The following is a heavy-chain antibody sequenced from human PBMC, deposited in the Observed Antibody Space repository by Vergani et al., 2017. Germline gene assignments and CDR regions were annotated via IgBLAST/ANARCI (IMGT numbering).Heavy chain of an antibody. CDR1: GFSLSTSGVG. Sequence: QITLKESGPTLVKPTQTLTLTCTFSGFSLSTSGVGVGWIRQPPGKALEWLALIYWNDDKRYSPSLKSRLTITKDTSKNQVVLTMTNMDPVDTATYYCARIRRYFDWLLSNYYYYGMDVWGQGTTVTVSS. J-gene: IGHJ6*02. V-gene: IGHV2-5*01. D-gene: IGHD3-9*01. CDR3: ARIRRYFDWLLSNYYYYGMDV. CDR2: IYWNDDK.